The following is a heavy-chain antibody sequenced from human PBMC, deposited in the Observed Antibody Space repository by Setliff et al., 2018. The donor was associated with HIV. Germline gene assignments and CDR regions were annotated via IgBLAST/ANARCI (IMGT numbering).Heavy chain of an antibody. CDR3: ARGHSHGYGYRGSYGPFDI. V-gene: IGHV1-69*05. CDR1: GSTFSIYA. Sequence: GASVKVSCKASGSTFSIYAITWVRQVPGQGLEWMGGLIPMFGTLTFAQKFQGRVTITTDESTSTAYMELNSLGSADTAVYYCARGHSHGYGYRGSYGPFDIWGQGTMVTVSS. D-gene: IGHD1-26*01. J-gene: IGHJ3*02. CDR2: LIPMFGTL.